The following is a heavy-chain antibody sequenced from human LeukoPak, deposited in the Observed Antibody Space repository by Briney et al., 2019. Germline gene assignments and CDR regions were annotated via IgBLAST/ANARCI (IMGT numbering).Heavy chain of an antibody. Sequence: PSETLSLTCAVYGGSFSGYYWSWVRQPPGKGLEWVGGINHSGSTNYNPSLKSRVTITVETKKKQFALKQSSVTAGDRAVYYCARALWSHYYMDVWGKGTTVTVSS. CDR1: GGSFSGYY. J-gene: IGHJ6*03. CDR3: ARALWSHYYMDV. D-gene: IGHD2-8*02. CDR2: INHSGST. V-gene: IGHV4-34*01.